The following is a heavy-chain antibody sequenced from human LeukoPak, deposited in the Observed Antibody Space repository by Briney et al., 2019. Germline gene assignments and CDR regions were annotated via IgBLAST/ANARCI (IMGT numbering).Heavy chain of an antibody. D-gene: IGHD2-2*01. J-gene: IGHJ4*02. CDR2: INPNSGGT. V-gene: IGHV1-2*02. CDR3: ARYCSSTSCHDY. CDR1: GYTFTGYY. Sequence: ASVKVSCKASGYTFTGYYMHWVRQAPGQGLEWMGWINPNSGGTNYAQKFRGRVTMTRDTSISTAYMELSRLRSDDTAVYYCARYCSSTSCHDYWGQGTLVTVSS.